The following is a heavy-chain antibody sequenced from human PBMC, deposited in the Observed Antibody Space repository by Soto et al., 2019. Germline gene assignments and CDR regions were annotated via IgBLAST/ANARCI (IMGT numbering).Heavy chain of an antibody. Sequence: PGGSLRLSCAASGFTFDDYAMHWVRQAPGKGLEWVSGISWNSGSIGYADSVKGRFTISRDNARNSLYLQMNSLRAEDTALYYCAKDITAPITMVRGSQAYYYYYGMDVWGQGTTVTVSS. D-gene: IGHD3-10*01. CDR2: ISWNSGSI. V-gene: IGHV3-9*01. J-gene: IGHJ6*02. CDR1: GFTFDDYA. CDR3: AKDITAPITMVRGSQAYYYYYGMDV.